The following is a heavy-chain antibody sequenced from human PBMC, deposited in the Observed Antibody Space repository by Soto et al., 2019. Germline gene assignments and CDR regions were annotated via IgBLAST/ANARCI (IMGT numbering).Heavy chain of an antibody. CDR2: IYYSGST. Sequence: QVQLQESGPGLVKPSETLSLMCTVSGGSISSYYWSWIRQPPGKGLEWIGYIYYSGSTNYNPSLKCRVTISVDASKNQFSLKLSSVTAADTAVYYCARERRDGYTHYFDYWGQGTLVTVSS. J-gene: IGHJ4*02. V-gene: IGHV4-59*01. CDR1: GGSISSYY. D-gene: IGHD5-12*01. CDR3: ARERRDGYTHYFDY.